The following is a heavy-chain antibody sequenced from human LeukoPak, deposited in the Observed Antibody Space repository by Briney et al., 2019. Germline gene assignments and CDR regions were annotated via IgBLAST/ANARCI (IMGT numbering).Heavy chain of an antibody. CDR1: GFTFSDSA. CDR3: SSRYCSDGVCYPGY. CDR2: IRSKANNYAT. J-gene: IGHJ4*02. D-gene: IGHD2-8*01. Sequence: GGSLRLSCAASGFTFSDSAMHWVRQASGKGLEWVGRIRSKANNYATAYAASVKGRFTTSRDDSKNTAYLQMNSLKTEDTAVYCCSSRYCSDGVCYPGYWGQGTLVTVSS. V-gene: IGHV3-73*01.